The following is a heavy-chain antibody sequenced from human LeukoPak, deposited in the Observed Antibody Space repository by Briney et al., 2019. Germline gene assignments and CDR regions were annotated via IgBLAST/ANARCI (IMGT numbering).Heavy chain of an antibody. CDR1: GFTFSSYA. Sequence: GRSLRLSCAASGFTFSSYAMHWVRQAPGKGLEWVAVISYDGSNKYYADSVKGRFTISRDNSKNTPYLQMNSLRAEDTAVYYCARGGAIDRGTFDYWGQGTLVTVSS. D-gene: IGHD3-16*01. CDR3: ARGGAIDRGTFDY. V-gene: IGHV3-30-3*01. J-gene: IGHJ4*02. CDR2: ISYDGSNK.